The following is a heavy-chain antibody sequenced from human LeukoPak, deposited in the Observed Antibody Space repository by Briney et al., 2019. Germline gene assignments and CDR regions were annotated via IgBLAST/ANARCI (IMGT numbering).Heavy chain of an antibody. Sequence: SETLSLTCAVYGGSFSGYYWSWIRQPPGKGLEWIGEINHSGSTNYNPSLKSRVTISVDTSKNQFSLKLSSVTAADTAVYYCASGIDSSQLYYWGQGTLVTVSS. V-gene: IGHV4-34*01. CDR2: INHSGST. J-gene: IGHJ4*02. CDR1: GGSFSGYY. CDR3: ASGIDSSQLYY. D-gene: IGHD3-22*01.